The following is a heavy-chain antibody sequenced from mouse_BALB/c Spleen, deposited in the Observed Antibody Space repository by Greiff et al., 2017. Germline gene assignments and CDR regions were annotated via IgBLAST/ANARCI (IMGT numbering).Heavy chain of an antibody. CDR2: IDPENDNT. J-gene: IGHJ3*01. D-gene: IGHD1-1*01. Sequence: VQLQQSGAELVRPGALVKLSCKASGFNIKDYYMHWVKQRPEQVLEWIGWIDPENDNTIYDPKFQGKASITADTSSNTAYPQLSSLTSEDTAVYYCVPYGSSFANWGQGTLVTGSA. CDR3: VPYGSSFAN. CDR1: GFNIKDYY. V-gene: IGHV14-1*02.